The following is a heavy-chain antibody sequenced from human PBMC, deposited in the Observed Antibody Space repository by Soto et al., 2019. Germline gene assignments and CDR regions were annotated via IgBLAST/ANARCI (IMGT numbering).Heavy chain of an antibody. J-gene: IGHJ6*02. CDR2: LYGGDNP. Sequence: EVQLVESGGGLIQPGGSLRLSCAASGLTVSSNYMNWVRQAPGKGLEWVSALYGGDNPEYADSVKGRFTISRDNSRNTLYLQMNRLRADDTAVYYCAKRQQLVRYYYGLDVWGQGTTVTVSS. CDR3: AKRQQLVRYYYGLDV. V-gene: IGHV3-53*01. CDR1: GLTVSSNY. D-gene: IGHD6-13*01.